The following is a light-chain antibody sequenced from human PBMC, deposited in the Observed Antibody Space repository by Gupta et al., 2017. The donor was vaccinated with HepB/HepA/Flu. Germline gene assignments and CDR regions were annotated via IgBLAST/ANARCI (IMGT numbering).Light chain of an antibody. V-gene: IGKV4-1*01. Sequence: DIVMTQSPDSLAVSLGERATINCKSSQSILYSSNNLNYLAWYQQKPGQPAKLLIYWASTRDSGVPDRFSGSGSGTDFTLTISSRQAEDVAVYYCQQYDTTPQITFGQGTRLEIK. CDR3: QQYDTTPQIT. J-gene: IGKJ5*01. CDR1: QSILYSSNNLNY. CDR2: WAS.